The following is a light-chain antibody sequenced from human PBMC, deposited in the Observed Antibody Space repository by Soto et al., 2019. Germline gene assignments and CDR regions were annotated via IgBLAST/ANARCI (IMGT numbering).Light chain of an antibody. Sequence: QSALTQPPSVSGAPGQMVTISCTGSSSNIGAGYDVHWYQQLPGTAPKLLIYGNSNRPSGVPDRFSGSKSGTSASLAITGLQAEDEADYYCQSYDSSLSGYVFGTGTKLTVL. CDR3: QSYDSSLSGYV. V-gene: IGLV1-40*01. CDR2: GNS. J-gene: IGLJ1*01. CDR1: SSNIGAGYD.